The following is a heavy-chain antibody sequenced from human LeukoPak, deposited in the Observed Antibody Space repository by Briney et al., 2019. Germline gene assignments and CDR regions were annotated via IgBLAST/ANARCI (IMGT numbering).Heavy chain of an antibody. CDR1: GFTFSSYA. V-gene: IGHV3-23*01. D-gene: IGHD2-21*02. CDR3: AKDLETFIVVVTAPNFDY. CDR2: ISGSGGST. J-gene: IGHJ4*02. Sequence: GGSLRLSCAASGFTFSSYAVSWVRQAPGKGLEWVSAISGSGGSTYYADSVKGRFTISRDNSKNTLYLQMNSLRAEDTAVYYCAKDLETFIVVVTAPNFDYWGQGTLVTVSS.